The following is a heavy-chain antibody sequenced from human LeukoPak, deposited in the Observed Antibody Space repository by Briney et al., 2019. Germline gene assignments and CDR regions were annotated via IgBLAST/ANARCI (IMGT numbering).Heavy chain of an antibody. D-gene: IGHD1-26*01. J-gene: IGHJ4*02. V-gene: IGHV3-30-3*01. CDR1: GFTFSSYA. CDR2: ISYDGSNK. CDR3: ARDIVGATFDY. Sequence: PGGSLRLSCAASGFTFSSYAMHWVRQAPGKGLEWVAVISYDGSNKYYADSVKGRFTISGDNSKNTLYLQMNSLRAEDTAVYYCARDIVGATFDYWGQGTLVTVSS.